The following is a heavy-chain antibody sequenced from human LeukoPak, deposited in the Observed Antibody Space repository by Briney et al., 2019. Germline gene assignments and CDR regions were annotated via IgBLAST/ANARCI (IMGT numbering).Heavy chain of an antibody. D-gene: IGHD6-13*01. V-gene: IGHV3-33*06. CDR3: AKGRSIAAAVLYYFDY. J-gene: IGHJ4*02. CDR2: IWYDGSNK. Sequence: GSLRLSCTASGFSFSTYSMNWVRQAPGKGLEWVAVIWYDGSNKYYADSVKGRFTISRDNSKNTLYLQMNSLRAEDTAVYYCAKGRSIAAAVLYYFDYWGQGTLVTVSS. CDR1: GFSFSTYS.